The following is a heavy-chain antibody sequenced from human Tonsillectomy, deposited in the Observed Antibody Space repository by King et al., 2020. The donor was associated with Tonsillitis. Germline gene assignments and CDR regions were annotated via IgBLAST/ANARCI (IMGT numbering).Heavy chain of an antibody. V-gene: IGHV3-48*02. CDR3: ARDWTTVNAYWYFDL. CDR1: GFTFSSYS. Sequence: VQLVESGGGLVQPGGSLRLSCAASGFTFSSYSMNWVRQAPGKGLEWVSYISSSSSTIYYADSVKGRFTISRDNAKNSLYLQMNSLRDEDTAVYYCARDWTTVNAYWYFDLWGRGTLVTVSS. CDR2: ISSSSSTI. D-gene: IGHD4-17*01. J-gene: IGHJ2*01.